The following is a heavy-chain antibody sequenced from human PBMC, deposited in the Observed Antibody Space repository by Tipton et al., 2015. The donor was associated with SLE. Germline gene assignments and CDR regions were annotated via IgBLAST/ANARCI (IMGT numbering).Heavy chain of an antibody. V-gene: IGHV4-31*03. J-gene: IGHJ4*02. CDR1: GGSISSGGYY. Sequence: TLSLTCTVSGGSISSGGYYWSWIRQHPGKGLEWIGYIYYSGSTYYNPSLKSRVIISVDTSKNQFSLKLSSVTAADTAVYYCARAPVAGYYFDYWGQGTLVTVSS. CDR2: IYYSGST. D-gene: IGHD4-23*01. CDR3: ARAPVAGYYFDY.